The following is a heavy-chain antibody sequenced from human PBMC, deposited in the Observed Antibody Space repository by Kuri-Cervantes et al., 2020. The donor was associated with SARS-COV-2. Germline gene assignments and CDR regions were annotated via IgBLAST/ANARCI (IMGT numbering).Heavy chain of an antibody. CDR2: IYYSGRT. Sequence: SETLSLTCTVYGGSISIDYWSWIRQPPGKGLEWIGYIYYSGRTNYNPSLNSRVTISVDTSKNHFSLKLGSVTAADTAVYYCARGSSSLDWGYNWFDPWGQGTLVTVSS. J-gene: IGHJ5*02. V-gene: IGHV4-59*08. CDR3: ARGSSSLDWGYNWFDP. D-gene: IGHD6-13*01. CDR1: GGSISIDY.